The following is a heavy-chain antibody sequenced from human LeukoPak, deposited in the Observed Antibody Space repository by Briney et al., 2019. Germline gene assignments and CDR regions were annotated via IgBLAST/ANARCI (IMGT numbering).Heavy chain of an antibody. CDR2: IYYSGST. D-gene: IGHD6-6*01. J-gene: IGHJ5*02. CDR1: GGSISSYY. V-gene: IGHV4-59*01. Sequence: SETLSLTCTVSGGSISSYYWSWIRQPPGKGLEWIGYIYYSGSTNYNPSLKSRVTISVDTSKNQFSLKLSSVTAADTAVYYCARARGVYSSSYRWFDPWGQGTLVTVSS. CDR3: ARARGVYSSSYRWFDP.